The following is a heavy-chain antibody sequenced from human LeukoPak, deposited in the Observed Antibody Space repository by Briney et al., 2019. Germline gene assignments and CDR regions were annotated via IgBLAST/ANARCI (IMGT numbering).Heavy chain of an antibody. CDR2: ISAYNGNT. J-gene: IGHJ3*02. V-gene: IGHV1-18*01. Sequence: VASVKVSCKASGYTFTSYGISWVRQAPGQGLEWMGWISAYNGNTNYAQKLQGRVTMTTDTSTSTAYMELRSLRSDDTAVYYCARAFTAGLRPDAFDIWGQGTMVTVSS. CDR1: GYTFTSYG. CDR3: ARAFTAGLRPDAFDI.